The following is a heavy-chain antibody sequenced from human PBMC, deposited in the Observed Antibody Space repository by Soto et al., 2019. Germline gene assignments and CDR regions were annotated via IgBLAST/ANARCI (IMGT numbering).Heavy chain of an antibody. V-gene: IGHV3-30*03. CDR1: GFTFSSYG. CDR2: ISYDGSNK. D-gene: IGHD3-16*01. J-gene: IGHJ4*02. Sequence: GGSLRLSCAASGFTFSSYGMHWVRQAPGKGLEWVAVISYDGSNKYYADSVKGRFTISRDNSKNTLYLQMNSLRAEDTAVYYCASPQESLYYFDYWGQGTLVTVSS. CDR3: ASPQESLYYFDY.